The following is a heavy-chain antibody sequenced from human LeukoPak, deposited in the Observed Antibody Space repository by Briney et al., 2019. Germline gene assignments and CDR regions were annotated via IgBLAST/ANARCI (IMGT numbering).Heavy chain of an antibody. Sequence: SETLSLTCTVSGGSISSYYWSWIRQPPGKGLEWIEYIYYSGSTNYNPSLKSRVTISVDTSKNQFSLKLSSVTAADTAVYYCARMYSSRETGNYWGQGTLVTVSS. CDR1: GGSISSYY. D-gene: IGHD6-13*01. V-gene: IGHV4-59*12. CDR3: ARMYSSRETGNY. CDR2: IYYSGST. J-gene: IGHJ4*02.